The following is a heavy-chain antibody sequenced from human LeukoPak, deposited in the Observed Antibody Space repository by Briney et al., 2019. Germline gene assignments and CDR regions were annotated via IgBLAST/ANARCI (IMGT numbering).Heavy chain of an antibody. CDR3: ARGVTTGGKYYYYYYYMDV. CDR1: GGTFSSYA. V-gene: IGHV1-69*13. CDR2: IIPIFGTA. Sequence: SVKVSCXASGGTFSSYAISWVRQAPGQGLEWMGGIIPIFGTANYAQKFQGRVTITADESTSTAYMELSSLRSEDTAVYYCARGVTTGGKYYYYYYYMDVWGKGTTVTVSS. J-gene: IGHJ6*03. D-gene: IGHD4-11*01.